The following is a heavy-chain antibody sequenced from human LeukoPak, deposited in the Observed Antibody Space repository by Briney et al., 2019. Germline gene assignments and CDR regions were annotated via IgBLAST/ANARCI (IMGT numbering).Heavy chain of an antibody. J-gene: IGHJ4*02. CDR1: GFTFATYD. Sequence: GGSLRLSCAASGFTFATYDTSWVRHAPGEGLEWVSAISGNGRGTYYADSVRGRFNISRDNSNNMVYLQMNSLRAEDTALYFCAKETFYYDGTGYYHDGYFDHWGQGAQVSVSS. CDR2: ISGNGRGT. D-gene: IGHD3-22*01. CDR3: AKETFYYDGTGYYHDGYFDH. V-gene: IGHV3-23*01.